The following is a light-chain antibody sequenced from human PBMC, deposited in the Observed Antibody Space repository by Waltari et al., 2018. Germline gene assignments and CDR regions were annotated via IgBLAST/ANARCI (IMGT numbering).Light chain of an antibody. CDR1: QSVRTY. CDR2: GAY. J-gene: IGKJ1*01. V-gene: IGKV3-20*01. CDR3: QHHVRLPTT. Sequence: IVLTQSPGTLSLSPGERATLSCRASQSVRTYLAWYQQRPGQAPRLLIYGAYSRAAGIPDRFSGSGYGTDFSLTISRLEPEDFAVYYCQHHVRLPTTFGQGTRVEIK.